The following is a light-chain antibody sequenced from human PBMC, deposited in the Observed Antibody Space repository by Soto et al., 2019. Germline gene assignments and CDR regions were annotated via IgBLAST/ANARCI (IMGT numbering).Light chain of an antibody. CDR2: DVS. CDR1: ISDVGGYNY. Sequence: QSALTQPASVSGSPGQSITISCTGTISDVGGYNYVSWYQQHPGKAPKLMIFDVSKRPSGVSNRFSGSKSGYTASLTISGLQAEDEADYYCSSYTSSSTYVFGTGTKLTVL. J-gene: IGLJ1*01. CDR3: SSYTSSSTYV. V-gene: IGLV2-14*03.